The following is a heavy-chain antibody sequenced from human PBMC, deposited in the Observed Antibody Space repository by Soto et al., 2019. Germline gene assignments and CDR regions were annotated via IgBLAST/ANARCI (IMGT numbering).Heavy chain of an antibody. CDR1: GDSISSGGYY. Sequence: SETLSLTCTVSGDSISSGGYYWSWIRQHPGKGLEWIGYIYSNGYTYYNPSLKSRVTISVDKSKNQFSLKLSSVTAADTAVYYCARVSGSYYYGMDVWGQGTTVTVSS. CDR2: IYSNGYT. CDR3: ARVSGSYYYGMDV. V-gene: IGHV4-31*03. J-gene: IGHJ6*02. D-gene: IGHD1-26*01.